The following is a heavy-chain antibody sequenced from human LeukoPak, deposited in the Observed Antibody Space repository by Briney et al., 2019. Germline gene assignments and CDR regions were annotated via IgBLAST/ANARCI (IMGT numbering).Heavy chain of an antibody. V-gene: IGHV3-7*01. CDR2: IKQDGSEK. Sequence: GGSLRLSCAASGFTFSSYWMSWVRQAPGKGLEWVANIKQDGSEKYYVDSVKGRFTISRDNAKNSLYLQMNSLRAEDTAVYYCARGLGSLSSYLHLDDYWGPGTLVTVSS. J-gene: IGHJ4*02. D-gene: IGHD6-13*01. CDR3: ARGLGSLSSYLHLDDY. CDR1: GFTFSSYW.